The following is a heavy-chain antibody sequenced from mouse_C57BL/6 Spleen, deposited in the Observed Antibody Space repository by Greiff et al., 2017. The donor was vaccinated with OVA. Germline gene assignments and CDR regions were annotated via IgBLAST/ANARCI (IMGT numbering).Heavy chain of an antibody. CDR3: AKKGDYYGSWFAY. Sequence: QVQLQQSGPGLVQPSQSLSITCTVSGFSLTSYGVHWVRQSPGKGLEWLGVIWRGGSTDYNAAFMSRLSITTDNSKSQVFFKMNSLQAGDTAIYYCAKKGDYYGSWFAYWGQGTLVTVSA. J-gene: IGHJ3*01. V-gene: IGHV2-5*01. CDR2: IWRGGST. CDR1: GFSLTSYG. D-gene: IGHD1-1*01.